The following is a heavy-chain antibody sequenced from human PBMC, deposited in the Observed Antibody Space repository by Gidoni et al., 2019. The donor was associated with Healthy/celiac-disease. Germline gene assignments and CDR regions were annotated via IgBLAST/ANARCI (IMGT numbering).Heavy chain of an antibody. V-gene: IGHV3-15*01. D-gene: IGHD5-12*01. CDR1: GFTFSNAW. CDR2: IKSKTDGGTT. Sequence: EVQLVESGGGLVKPGGSLRLSCAASGFTFSNAWMSWVRQAPGKGLEWVGRIKSKTDGGTTDYAAPVKGRFTISRDDSKNTLYLQMNSLKTEDTAVYYCTTDSGYDDAFDIWGQGTMVTVSS. J-gene: IGHJ3*02. CDR3: TTDSGYDDAFDI.